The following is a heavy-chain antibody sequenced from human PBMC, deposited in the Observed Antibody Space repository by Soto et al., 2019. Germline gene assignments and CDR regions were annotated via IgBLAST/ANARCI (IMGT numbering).Heavy chain of an antibody. CDR1: GGSIISSNC. V-gene: IGHV4-4*02. CDR2: IYHSGST. D-gene: IGHD4-17*01. J-gene: IGHJ4*02. Sequence: SETLSLTCAVSGGSIISSNCWSWVRQPPGRGLEWIGEIYHSGSTDYNPSLKSRVTISVDKSKNQFSLKLSSVTAADTAVYYCARDDTTGLFDFWGQGTLVTVSS. CDR3: ARDDTTGLFDF.